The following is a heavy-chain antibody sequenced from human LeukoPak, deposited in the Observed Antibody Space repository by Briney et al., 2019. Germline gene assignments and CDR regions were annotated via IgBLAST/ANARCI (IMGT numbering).Heavy chain of an antibody. CDR1: GFTFSSYA. CDR3: AKGMLITMVRGVDY. D-gene: IGHD3-10*01. J-gene: IGHJ4*02. V-gene: IGHV3-23*01. CDR2: ISGSGGST. Sequence: PGGSLRLSCAASGFTFSSYAMSWVRQAPGKGLEWVSAISGSGGSTYYADSVKGRFTVSRDNSKNTLYLQMNSLRAEDTAVYYCAKGMLITMVRGVDYWGQGTLVTVSS.